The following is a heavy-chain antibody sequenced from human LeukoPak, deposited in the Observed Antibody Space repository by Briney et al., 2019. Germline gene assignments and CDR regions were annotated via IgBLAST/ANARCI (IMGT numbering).Heavy chain of an antibody. D-gene: IGHD6-19*01. J-gene: IGHJ4*02. CDR2: IWYDGSNI. V-gene: IGHV3-33*03. CDR1: GFTFSTYG. Sequence: GGSLRLSCAASGFTFSTYGMHWVRQAPGKGLEWLAVIWYDGSNIYYADSVKGRFAISRDNAKNSLYLQMNSLRAEDTAVYYCASQTPRRLPIAVADYFDYWGQGTLVTVSS. CDR3: ASQTPRRLPIAVADYFDY.